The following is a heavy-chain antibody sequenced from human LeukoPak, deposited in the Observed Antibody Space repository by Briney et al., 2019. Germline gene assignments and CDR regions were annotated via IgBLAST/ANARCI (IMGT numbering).Heavy chain of an antibody. CDR2: ISGGGGST. V-gene: IGHV3-23*01. CDR3: AKYRRNWNYDWDAAFDI. J-gene: IGHJ3*02. D-gene: IGHD1-7*01. CDR1: GFTFSSYA. Sequence: GGSLRLSCAASGFTFSSYAMSWVRQAPGKGLEWGSAISGGGGSTYYADSVKGRFTISRDNSKNTLYLQMNSLRAEDTAVYYCAKYRRNWNYDWDAAFDIWGQGTMVTVSS.